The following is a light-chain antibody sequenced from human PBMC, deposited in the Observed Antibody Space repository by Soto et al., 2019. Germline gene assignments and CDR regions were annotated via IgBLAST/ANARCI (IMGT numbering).Light chain of an antibody. Sequence: QSALTQPASVSGSPGQSITISCTGTSSDFYGYNYVSWYQQLPGKAPKLLIYEVTSRPSGVSNCFSGSKSGNTASLTISGLLAEDEADYYCSSYTSGSTLYVFGTGTKVTVL. CDR2: EVT. CDR1: SSDFYGYNY. V-gene: IGLV2-14*01. CDR3: SSYTSGSTLYV. J-gene: IGLJ1*01.